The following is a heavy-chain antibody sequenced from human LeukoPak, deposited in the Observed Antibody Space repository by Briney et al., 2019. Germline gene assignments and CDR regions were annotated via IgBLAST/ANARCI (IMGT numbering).Heavy chain of an antibody. V-gene: IGHV3-30*02. CDR2: IRYDGSNK. CDR1: GFTFSSYG. CDR3: AKDSAVVPNWFDP. J-gene: IGHJ5*02. D-gene: IGHD4-23*01. Sequence: PGGSLRLSCAASGFTFSSYGMHWVRQAPGKGLEWVAFIRYDGSNKYYADSVKGRFTTSRDNSKNTLYLQMNSLRAEDTAVYYCAKDSAVVPNWFDPWGQGTLVTVSS.